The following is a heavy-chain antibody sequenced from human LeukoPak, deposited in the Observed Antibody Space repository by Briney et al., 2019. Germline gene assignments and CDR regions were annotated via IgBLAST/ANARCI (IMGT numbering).Heavy chain of an antibody. CDR3: ARGRAVASWFDP. CDR2: IYTSGST. Sequence: PSETLSLTCTVSGGPISSYYWSWIRQPAGKGLEWIGRIYTSGSTNYNPSLKSRVTMSVDTSKNQFSLRLSSVTAADTAVYYCARGRAVASWFDPWGQGTLVTVSS. CDR1: GGPISSYY. J-gene: IGHJ5*02. D-gene: IGHD6-19*01. V-gene: IGHV4-4*07.